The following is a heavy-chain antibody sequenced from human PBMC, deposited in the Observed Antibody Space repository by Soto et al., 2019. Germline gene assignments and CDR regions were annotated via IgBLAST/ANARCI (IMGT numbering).Heavy chain of an antibody. V-gene: IGHV4-39*01. Sequence: SETLSLTCSVSGGSMSSSSNYWGWIRQPPGKGLEWIATIYYSGSTYYNSSLKSRVTISVDTSKNQFSLKLSFVTAADTAVYYCARRSGGYVGWFDPWGQGIMVTVSS. CDR1: GGSMSSSSNY. J-gene: IGHJ5*02. D-gene: IGHD5-12*01. CDR3: ARRSGGYVGWFDP. CDR2: IYYSGST.